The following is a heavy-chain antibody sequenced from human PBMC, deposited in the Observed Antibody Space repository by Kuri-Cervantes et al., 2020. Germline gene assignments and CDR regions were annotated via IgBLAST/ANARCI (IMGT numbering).Heavy chain of an antibody. Sequence: GGSLRLSCAASGFTFSSYWMSWVRQAPGKGLEWVANIKEDGSQKHYVDSVKGRFTISRDNAKNSLYLQMNSLRAEDTAVYYCVRGGGIAAAVGYWGQGTLVTVSS. CDR1: GFTFSSYW. CDR2: IKEDGSQK. V-gene: IGHV3-7*01. D-gene: IGHD6-13*01. J-gene: IGHJ4*02. CDR3: VRGGGIAAAVGY.